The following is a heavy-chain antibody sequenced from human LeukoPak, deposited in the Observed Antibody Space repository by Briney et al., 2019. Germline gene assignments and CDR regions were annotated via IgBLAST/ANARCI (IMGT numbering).Heavy chain of an antibody. J-gene: IGHJ4*02. V-gene: IGHV1-69*04. CDR3: ARVAGSSYDY. D-gene: IGHD3-10*01. Sequence: SVKVSCKASGGTFSSYGIIWVRQAPGQGLEWMGRIIPILNIADYAQKFQGRVTITADTSTSTACMELSSLRSEDTAVYYCARVAGSSYDYWGQGTLVTVSS. CDR1: GGTFSSYG. CDR2: IIPILNIA.